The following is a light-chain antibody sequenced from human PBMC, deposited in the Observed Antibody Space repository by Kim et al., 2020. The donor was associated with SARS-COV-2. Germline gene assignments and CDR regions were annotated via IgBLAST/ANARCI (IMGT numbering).Light chain of an antibody. V-gene: IGLV1-44*01. CDR2: SNN. Sequence: QSVLTQPPSASGTPGQRVTISCSGSSSNIGSNTVNWYQQLPGTAPKLLIYSNNERSSGVPARFSGSKSDTSASLAISGLQSEDEADYYCAAWDDSLNGPAFGGGTQLTVL. CDR1: SSNIGSNT. CDR3: AAWDDSLNGPA. J-gene: IGLJ3*02.